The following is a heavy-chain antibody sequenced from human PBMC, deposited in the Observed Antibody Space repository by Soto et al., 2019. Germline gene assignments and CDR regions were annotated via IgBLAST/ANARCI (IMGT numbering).Heavy chain of an antibody. Sequence: EVQLLESGGGFIHPGGSLRLSCAASGFSFSSFAMNWVRQAPGKGLAWFSLISGSADSTFYADSVKGRFTISRDNSKSTLYLQINSRRAEDTAVYYCAKTRGAMIYAISVYGMDVWGQGTTVAVSS. J-gene: IGHJ6*02. CDR2: ISGSADST. V-gene: IGHV3-23*01. D-gene: IGHD2-8*01. CDR1: GFSFSSFA. CDR3: AKTRGAMIYAISVYGMDV.